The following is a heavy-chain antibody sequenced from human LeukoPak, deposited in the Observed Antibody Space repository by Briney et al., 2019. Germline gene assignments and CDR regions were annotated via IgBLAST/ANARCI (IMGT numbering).Heavy chain of an antibody. CDR3: ARDPSTLTIRDNY. D-gene: IGHD5-24*01. CDR2: ISGSGTNT. CDR1: IFSFDMYG. Sequence: PGGSLRLSCEASIFSFDMYGITWIRRAPGKGLEWISTISGSGTNTHYADSVKGRSTISRDNSKNMVYLEMNSLRAGDTAIYYCARDPSTLTIRDNYWGRGTLVTVSS. J-gene: IGHJ4*02. V-gene: IGHV3-23*01.